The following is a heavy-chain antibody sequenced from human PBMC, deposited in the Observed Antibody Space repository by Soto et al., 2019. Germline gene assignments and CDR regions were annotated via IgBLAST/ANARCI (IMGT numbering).Heavy chain of an antibody. CDR3: ARAFPSTVVRGVIGPHSYYTDV. J-gene: IGHJ6*03. CDR1: GYTFTSYG. D-gene: IGHD3-10*01. CDR2: ISAYNGNT. V-gene: IGHV1-18*01. Sequence: ASVKVSCKASGYTFTSYGISWVRQAPGQGLEWMGWISAYNGNTNYAQKLQGRVTMTTDTSTSTAYMELRSLRSDDTAVYYCARAFPSTVVRGVIGPHSYYTDVWGKGTTVTVSS.